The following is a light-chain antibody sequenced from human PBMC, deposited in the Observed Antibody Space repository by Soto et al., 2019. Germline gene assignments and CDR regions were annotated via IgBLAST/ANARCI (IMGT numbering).Light chain of an antibody. Sequence: QAVVTQEPSLTVSPGGTVTLTCASSTGAVTSGYYPNWFQQKPGQAPRPLIYSTSNKHSWTPARFSGSLLGGKAALTLSGVRPEDEAEYYCLLYYGGAYVFGTGTKLTVL. V-gene: IGLV7-43*01. CDR2: STS. J-gene: IGLJ1*01. CDR3: LLYYGGAYV. CDR1: TGAVTSGYY.